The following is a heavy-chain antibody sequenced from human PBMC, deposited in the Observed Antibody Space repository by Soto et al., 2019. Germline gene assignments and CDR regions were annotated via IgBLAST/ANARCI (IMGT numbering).Heavy chain of an antibody. J-gene: IGHJ4*02. CDR2: ISGSGVST. D-gene: IGHD3-9*01. CDR3: ANSYYDILTGYYSY. V-gene: IGHV3-23*01. Sequence: GSLRLACAASVFTLRSYAMSWVRQAPGKGLEWVSAISGSGVSTYYEDSVKGRFTISRDNSKNTLYLQMNSLRAEDTAVYYFANSYYDILTGYYSYWGQGTLVTVSS. CDR1: VFTLRSYA.